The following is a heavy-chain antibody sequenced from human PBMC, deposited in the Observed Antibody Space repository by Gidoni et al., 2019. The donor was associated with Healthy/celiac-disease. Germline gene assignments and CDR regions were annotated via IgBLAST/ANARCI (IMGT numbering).Heavy chain of an antibody. CDR1: GFTFSSYA. D-gene: IGHD7-27*01. J-gene: IGHJ3*02. Sequence: QVQLVESGGGVVQPGRSLRLSCAASGFTFSSYAMHWVRQAPGKGLGWVAVISYDGSNKYYADSVKGRFTISRDNSKNTLYLQMNSLRAEDTAVYYCARGKLGRDAFDIWGQGTMVTVSS. CDR2: ISYDGSNK. CDR3: ARGKLGRDAFDI. V-gene: IGHV3-30-3*01.